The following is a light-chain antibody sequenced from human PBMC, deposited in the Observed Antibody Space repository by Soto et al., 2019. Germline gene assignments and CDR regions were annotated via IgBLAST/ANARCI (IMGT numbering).Light chain of an antibody. CDR3: QQYENLPIT. CDR2: DAS. CDR1: RDISNY. J-gene: IGKJ5*01. Sequence: DIRMTQSPSSLSASVGDRVTITCQASRDISNYLNWYRQKPGKAPELLIYDASNLQTGVPSRFSGSGSGTDFTFSISSLQPEDIGTYYCQQYENLPITFGQGTRLEI. V-gene: IGKV1-33*01.